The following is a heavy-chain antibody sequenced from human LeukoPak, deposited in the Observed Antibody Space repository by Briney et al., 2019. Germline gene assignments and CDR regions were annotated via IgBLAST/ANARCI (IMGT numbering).Heavy chain of an antibody. Sequence: SETLSLTCSVSGGSISTGRNYWSWIRQHPGKGLEWIGYIYNNGNTYYNPSLKSRATISMDTSKNHFSLNLTSVTAADTAVYYCARDRYDILTGYFYLDFWGRGTRVTVSS. D-gene: IGHD3-9*01. CDR3: ARDRYDILTGYFYLDF. CDR1: GGSISTGRNY. J-gene: IGHJ4*02. V-gene: IGHV4-31*03. CDR2: IYNNGNT.